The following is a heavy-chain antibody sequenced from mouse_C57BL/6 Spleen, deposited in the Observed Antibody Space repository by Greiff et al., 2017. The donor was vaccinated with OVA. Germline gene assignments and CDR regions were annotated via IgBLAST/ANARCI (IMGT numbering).Heavy chain of an antibody. V-gene: IGHV1-69*01. CDR3: AADSDDVEAGFAY. CDR2: IDPSDSYT. CDR1: GYTFTSYW. J-gene: IGHJ3*01. Sequence: QVQLQQPGAELVMPGASVKLSCKASGYTFTSYWMHWVKQRPGQGLEWIGEIDPSDSYTNYNQKFKGKSTLTVDKSSSTAYMQLSSLTSEDSAVDCWAADSDDVEAGFAYWGQGTLVTVSA. D-gene: IGHD2-12*01.